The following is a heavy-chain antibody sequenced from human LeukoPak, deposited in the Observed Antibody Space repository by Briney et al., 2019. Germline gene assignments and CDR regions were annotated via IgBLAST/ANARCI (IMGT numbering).Heavy chain of an antibody. J-gene: IGHJ4*02. Sequence: PGGSLRLSCAASGFTFSSYEMNWVRQAPGKGLEWVSYISSSGSTIYYADSVKGRFTISRDNAKNSLYLQMNSLRAEDTAVYYCARAERTRRFDYWGQGTLVTVSS. CDR3: ARAERTRRFDY. V-gene: IGHV3-48*03. CDR2: ISSSGSTI. CDR1: GFTFSSYE. D-gene: IGHD1-7*01.